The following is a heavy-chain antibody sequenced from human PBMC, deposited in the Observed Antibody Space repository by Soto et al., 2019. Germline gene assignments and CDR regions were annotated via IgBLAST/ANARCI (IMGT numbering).Heavy chain of an antibody. CDR2: IIPIFGTA. V-gene: IGHV1-69*01. D-gene: IGHD1-7*01. Sequence: QVQLVQSGAEVKKPGSSVKVSCKASGGTFSSYAISWVRQAPGQGLEWMGGIIPIFGTANYVQKFQGRVTITADESTITAYMELSSLRSEDTAVYYCARARITGTTGKGDYYYYYGMDVWGQGTTVTVSS. CDR1: GGTFSSYA. CDR3: ARARITGTTGKGDYYYYYGMDV. J-gene: IGHJ6*02.